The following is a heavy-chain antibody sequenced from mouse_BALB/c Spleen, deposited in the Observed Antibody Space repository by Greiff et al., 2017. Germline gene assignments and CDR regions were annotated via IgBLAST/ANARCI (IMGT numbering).Heavy chain of an antibody. CDR1: GFTFSDYY. CDR3: ARDLGYYAMDY. CDR2: ISDGGSYT. Sequence: EVQLVESGGGLVKPGGSLKLSCAASGFTFSDYYMYWVRQTPEKRLEWVATISDGGSYTYYPDSVKGRFTISRDNAKNNLYLQMSSLKSEDTAMYYCARDLGYYAMDYWGQGTSVTVSS. J-gene: IGHJ4*01. V-gene: IGHV5-4*02.